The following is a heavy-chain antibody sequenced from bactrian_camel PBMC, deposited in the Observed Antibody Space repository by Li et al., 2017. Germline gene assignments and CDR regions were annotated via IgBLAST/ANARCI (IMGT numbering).Heavy chain of an antibody. J-gene: IGHJ4*01. V-gene: IGHV3S40*01. CDR1: GYGYSAEC. Sequence: VQLVESGGGSVQAGGSLILSCAAPGYGYSAECMGWFRQAPGKSREGVACINTDTGSKFYADSVKGRFTISGDNAKNTVVLQMDSLRPEDTSMYYCAADTRGQWCGLVDRVPLYTYSGQGTQVT. D-gene: IGHD3*01. CDR2: INTDTGSK.